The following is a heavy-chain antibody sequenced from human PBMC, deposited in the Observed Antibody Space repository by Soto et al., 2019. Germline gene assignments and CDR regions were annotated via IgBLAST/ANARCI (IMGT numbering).Heavy chain of an antibody. Sequence: GSLRLSCAASGLIFSNYKMHWVRQAPGKGLVWVSRINTDGSITDYADSVKGRFTISRENAKNSLYLQMNSLGAEDTAVYYCARGPFAMGDSWGQGTLVTVSS. CDR1: GLIFSNYK. J-gene: IGHJ4*02. D-gene: IGHD3-16*01. CDR2: INTDGSIT. V-gene: IGHV3-74*01. CDR3: ARGPFAMGDS.